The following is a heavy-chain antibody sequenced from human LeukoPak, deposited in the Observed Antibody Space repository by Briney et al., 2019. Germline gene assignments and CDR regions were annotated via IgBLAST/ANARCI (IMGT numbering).Heavy chain of an antibody. D-gene: IGHD2-21*02. Sequence: PSETLSLTCTVSGGSISSHYWNWIRQPAGKGLEWIGHIYISGSTNYSPSLKSRVTISVDTSKNQFSLKLSSVTAADTAVYYCARGDTVAVTTYFDYWGQGTLVTVSS. V-gene: IGHV4-4*07. CDR2: IYISGST. CDR1: GGSISSHY. J-gene: IGHJ4*02. CDR3: ARGDTVAVTTYFDY.